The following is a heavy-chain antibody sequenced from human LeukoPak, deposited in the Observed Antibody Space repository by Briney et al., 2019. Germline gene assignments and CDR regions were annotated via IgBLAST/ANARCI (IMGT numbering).Heavy chain of an antibody. CDR2: INSDCSST. CDR1: GFTFSSYW. D-gene: IGHD5-18*01. V-gene: IGHV3-74*01. CDR3: ASGPSLAMAPWYYYGMDV. Sequence: GGTLRLSCAASGFTFSSYWMHWVRQAPGKGLEWVSRINSDCSSTSYADSVKGRFTIYRYNAKNTLYLKMNSLRAEDTAVYYCASGPSLAMAPWYYYGMDVWGQRTTVTVSS. J-gene: IGHJ6*02.